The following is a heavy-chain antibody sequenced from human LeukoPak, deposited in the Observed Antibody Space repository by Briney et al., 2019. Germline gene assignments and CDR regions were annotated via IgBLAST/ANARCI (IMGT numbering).Heavy chain of an antibody. Sequence: GRSLRLSCGASGFTFSGYGMHGVRQAPGRGLEGVAIIWYDGSNKYFADSVKGILTISRDNSKNTLYVQMSGVRAEDTAVYYCVRSLYSYDSSGYYGDFDYWGQGTLVTVSS. CDR2: IWYDGSNK. J-gene: IGHJ4*02. V-gene: IGHV3-33*01. CDR1: GFTFSGYG. CDR3: VRSLYSYDSSGYYGDFDY. D-gene: IGHD3-22*01.